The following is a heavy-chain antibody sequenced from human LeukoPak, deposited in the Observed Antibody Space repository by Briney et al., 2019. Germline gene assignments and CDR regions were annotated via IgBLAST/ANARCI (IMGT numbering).Heavy chain of an antibody. CDR2: ISWNSGSI. CDR3: AKDNRRHYTSGPNPDSLH. V-gene: IGHV3-9*01. J-gene: IGHJ4*02. Sequence: GGSLRLSCAASGFTFSNYWMHWVRQPPGKGLEWVSGISWNSGSIDYADSVKGRFTISRDNAKNSLYLQMNSLRVEDTAFYYCAKDNRRHYTSGPNPDSLHWGQGALVTVSS. D-gene: IGHD6-19*01. CDR1: GFTFSNYW.